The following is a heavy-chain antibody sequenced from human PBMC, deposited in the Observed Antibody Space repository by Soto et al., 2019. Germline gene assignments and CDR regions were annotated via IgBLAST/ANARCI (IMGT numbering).Heavy chain of an antibody. J-gene: IGHJ6*03. Sequence: ASVKVSCKASGGTFSSYTISWVRQAPGQGLEWMGRIIPILGIANYAQKFQGRVTITADKSTSTAYMELSSLRSEDTAVYYCARSEGYGDYGYHPNYYYYMDVWGKGTTVTVSS. CDR1: GGTFSSYT. V-gene: IGHV1-69*02. CDR3: ARSEGYGDYGYHPNYYYYMDV. CDR2: IIPILGIA. D-gene: IGHD4-17*01.